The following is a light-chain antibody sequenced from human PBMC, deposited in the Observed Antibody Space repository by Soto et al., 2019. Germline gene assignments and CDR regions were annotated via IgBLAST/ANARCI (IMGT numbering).Light chain of an antibody. CDR1: QRVSYN. CDR2: GAF. V-gene: IGKV3-15*01. Sequence: EIVMTQSPATLSVSPGETATLSCRASQRVSYNLAWYQQKPGQGPRLLIYGAFTRATGIPARFSGSGSGTEFTLTISSLQSEDFAVYSCQQYKNWPPLTFGGGTKVEIK. CDR3: QQYKNWPPLT. J-gene: IGKJ4*01.